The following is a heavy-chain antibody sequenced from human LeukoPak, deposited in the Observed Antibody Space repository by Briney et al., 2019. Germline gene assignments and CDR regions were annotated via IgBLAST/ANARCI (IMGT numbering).Heavy chain of an antibody. CDR1: GGSISNNY. CDR3: VRHGIEDPGRVLFDY. D-gene: IGHD1-26*01. CDR2: IQSTGTT. Sequence: SETLSLTCTVSGGSISNNYWSWVWQPPGKRLEWIAYIQSTGTTDYNPSLKSRVTISLDSSENQFSLKLSSLTAADTAIYYCVRHGIEDPGRVLFDYWGRGTLVTVSS. J-gene: IGHJ4*02. V-gene: IGHV4-59*08.